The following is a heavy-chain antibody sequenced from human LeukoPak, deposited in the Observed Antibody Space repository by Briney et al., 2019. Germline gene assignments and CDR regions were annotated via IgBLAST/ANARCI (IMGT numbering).Heavy chain of an antibody. J-gene: IGHJ4*02. D-gene: IGHD6-13*01. Sequence: GGSLRLSCAASGFTFGGSAMHWVRQASGKGLEWVGRIRSKANSYATAYAASVKGRFTISRDDSKNTAYLQMNSLKTEDTAVYYCTNGRSSEPYSSSTSYWGQGTLVTVSS. V-gene: IGHV3-73*01. CDR3: TNGRSSEPYSSSTSY. CDR1: GFTFGGSA. CDR2: IRSKANSYAT.